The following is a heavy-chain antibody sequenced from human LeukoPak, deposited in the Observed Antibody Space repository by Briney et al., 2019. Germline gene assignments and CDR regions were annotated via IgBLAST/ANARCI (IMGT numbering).Heavy chain of an antibody. D-gene: IGHD2-8*02. CDR1: GYTFTGYY. J-gene: IGHJ3*01. V-gene: IGHV1-2*02. CDR3: ASHTVKDAFDV. Sequence: ASVKVSCKASGYTFTGYYMHWVRQAPGQGLEWMGWINPNSGGTKYAQKFQGSVTMTRDTSISTAYMELSRLRSDDTAVYFCASHTVKDAFDVWGQGTMVTVSS. CDR2: INPNSGGT.